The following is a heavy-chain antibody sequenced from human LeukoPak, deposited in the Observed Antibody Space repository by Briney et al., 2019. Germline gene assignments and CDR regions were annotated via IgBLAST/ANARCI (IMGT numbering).Heavy chain of an antibody. CDR3: ARGYCSGGSCYSYYYYNYMDV. V-gene: IGHV4-59*01. J-gene: IGHJ6*03. CDR2: IYYSGST. CDR1: GGSISSYY. Sequence: PSETLSLTCTVSGGSISSYYWSWIRQPPGKGLEWIGYIYYSGSTNHNPSLKSRVTISVDTSKNQFSLKLSSVTAADTAVYYCARGYCSGGSCYSYYYYNYMDVWGKGTTVTVSS. D-gene: IGHD2-15*01.